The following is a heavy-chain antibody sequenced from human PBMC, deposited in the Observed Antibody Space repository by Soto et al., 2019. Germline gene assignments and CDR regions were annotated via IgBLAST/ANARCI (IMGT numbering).Heavy chain of an antibody. CDR1: GFTFSSYA. J-gene: IGHJ6*02. D-gene: IGHD3-3*01. V-gene: IGHV3-30-3*01. CDR3: ARETYYDFWSGPYYGMDV. Sequence: QVQLVESGGGVVQPGRSLRLSCAASGFTFSSYAMHWFRQAPGKGLEWVAVISYDGSNKYYADSVKGRFTISRDNSKNTLYLQMHSLRAEDTAVYYCARETYYDFWSGPYYGMDVWGQGTTVTVSS. CDR2: ISYDGSNK.